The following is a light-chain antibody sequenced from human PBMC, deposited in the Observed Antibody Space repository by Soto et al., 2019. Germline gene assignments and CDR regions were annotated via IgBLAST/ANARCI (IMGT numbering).Light chain of an antibody. Sequence: DIPMTQSPSTLSASVGDTVTIPCRASQSISSWLAWYQQKPGKAPKLLIYDASSLESGVPSRFSGSGSGTEFTLTISSLQPDDFATYYCQQYNSYASTCGQGTK. CDR1: QSISSW. CDR3: QQYNSYAST. CDR2: DAS. J-gene: IGKJ1*01. V-gene: IGKV1-5*01.